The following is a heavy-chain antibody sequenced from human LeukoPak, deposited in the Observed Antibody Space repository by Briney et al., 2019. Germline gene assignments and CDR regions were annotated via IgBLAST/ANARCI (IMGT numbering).Heavy chain of an antibody. J-gene: IGHJ2*01. CDR2: INPNTGAT. V-gene: IGHV1-2*02. Sequence: ASVKASCKASGFNFTDSYMHWVRQAPGQGLEWMGWINPNTGATNYAEKFQGRVTMTRDTSSSTAHMELSSLRSDDTAVYYCAKGKDYFDTSAQWEYWCFDLWGRGTLVTVSS. CDR1: GFNFTDSY. CDR3: AKGKDYFDTSAQWEYWCFDL. D-gene: IGHD3-22*01.